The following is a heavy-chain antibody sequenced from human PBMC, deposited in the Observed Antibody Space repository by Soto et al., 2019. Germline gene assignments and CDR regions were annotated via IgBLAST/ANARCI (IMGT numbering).Heavy chain of an antibody. J-gene: IGHJ4*02. CDR2: IYYSGST. V-gene: IGHV4-30-4*01. D-gene: IGHD3-22*01. Sequence: KPSETLSLTCTVSGGSISSGDYYWSWIRQPPGKGLEWIGYIYYSGSTYYNPSLKSRVTISVDTSKNQFSLKLSSVTAADMAVYYCASFPVGYYDSSGYLFWGQGTLVTVSS. CDR3: ASFPVGYYDSSGYLF. CDR1: GGSISSGDYY.